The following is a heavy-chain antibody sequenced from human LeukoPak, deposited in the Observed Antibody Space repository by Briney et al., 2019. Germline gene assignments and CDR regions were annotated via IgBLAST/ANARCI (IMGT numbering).Heavy chain of an antibody. CDR1: GFTFSSYA. CDR2: ISYDGTNK. CDR3: ARDAGLHAYVRNAFEI. J-gene: IGHJ3*02. V-gene: IGHV3-30-3*01. D-gene: IGHD5-24*01. Sequence: PGRSLRLSCAASGFTFSSYAMHWVRQAPGKGLEWVAVISYDGTNKYYADSVKGRFTVSRDNSKNTLNLQMNSLRAEDTAVYYCARDAGLHAYVRNAFEIWGQGSMVTVSS.